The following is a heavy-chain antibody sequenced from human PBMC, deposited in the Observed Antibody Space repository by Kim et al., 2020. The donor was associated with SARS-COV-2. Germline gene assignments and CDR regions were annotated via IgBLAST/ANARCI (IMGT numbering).Heavy chain of an antibody. CDR1: GYTFTSYG. J-gene: IGHJ3*02. Sequence: ASVKVSCKASGYTFTSYGISWVRQAPGQGLEWMGWISAYNGNTNYAQKLQGRVTMTTDTSTSTAYMELRSLRSDDTAVYYCARDQRAVVTPGAFDIWGQGTMVTVSS. CDR3: ARDQRAVVTPGAFDI. CDR2: ISAYNGNT. V-gene: IGHV1-18*04. D-gene: IGHD2-15*01.